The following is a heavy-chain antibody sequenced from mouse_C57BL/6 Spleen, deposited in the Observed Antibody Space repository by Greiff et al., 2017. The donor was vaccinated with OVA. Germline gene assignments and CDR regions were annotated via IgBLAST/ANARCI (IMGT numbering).Heavy chain of an antibody. CDR2: INPNNGDT. J-gene: IGHJ1*03. D-gene: IGHD2-4*01. V-gene: IGHV1-26*01. CDR3: ARIDYDGWCGV. CDR1: GYTFTDSY. Sequence: EVQLQQSGPELVKPGASVKISCTASGYTFTDSYMNWVKQSPGQSLEWIGDINPNNGDTSYNQKFKGKATLTVDTSSSTAYMELRSLTSEDSAVDYCARIDYDGWCGVWGTGTTVTVSS.